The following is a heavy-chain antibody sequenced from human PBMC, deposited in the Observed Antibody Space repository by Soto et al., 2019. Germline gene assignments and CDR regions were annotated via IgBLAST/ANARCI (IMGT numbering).Heavy chain of an antibody. CDR3: ARVKRGYSYGSIIDF. D-gene: IGHD5-18*01. CDR2: IFYSGST. J-gene: IGHJ4*01. Sequence: SETLSLTCTVSGDSIRNYYWSWIRQPPGKGLEYIGYIFYSGSTTYNPSLKSRVAMSVDTSRNQFALKLRSVNAADTATYYCARVKRGYSYGSIIDFWGRGTLVTVS. V-gene: IGHV4-59*01. CDR1: GDSIRNYY.